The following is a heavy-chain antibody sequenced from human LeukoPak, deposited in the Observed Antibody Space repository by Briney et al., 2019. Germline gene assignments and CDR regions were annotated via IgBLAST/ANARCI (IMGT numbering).Heavy chain of an antibody. Sequence: GASVKVSCKASGCTFTSYGISWVRQAPGQGLEWMGWISAYNGNTNYAQKLQGRVTMTTDTSTSTAYMEMRSLRSDDTAVYFCARSSGSYYDSRGSQDYWGQGTLVTVSS. V-gene: IGHV1-18*01. CDR1: GCTFTSYG. CDR3: ARSSGSYYDSRGSQDY. CDR2: ISAYNGNT. D-gene: IGHD3-22*01. J-gene: IGHJ4*02.